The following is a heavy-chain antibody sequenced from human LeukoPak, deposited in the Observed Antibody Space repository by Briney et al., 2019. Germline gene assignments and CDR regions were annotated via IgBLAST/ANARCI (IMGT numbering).Heavy chain of an antibody. CDR3: AKDRANWGEYYFDY. Sequence: GGSLRLSCAASGFTFSSYGMHWVRKAPGKGLEWVAFIRYDGSNKYYADSVKGRFTISRDNSKNTLYLQMNSLRAEDTAVYYCAKDRANWGEYYFDYWGQGTLVTVSS. J-gene: IGHJ4*02. CDR1: GFTFSSYG. V-gene: IGHV3-30*02. CDR2: IRYDGSNK. D-gene: IGHD3-16*01.